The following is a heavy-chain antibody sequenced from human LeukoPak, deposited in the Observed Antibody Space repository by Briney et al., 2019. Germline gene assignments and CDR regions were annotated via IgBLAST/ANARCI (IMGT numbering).Heavy chain of an antibody. V-gene: IGHV4-59*01. J-gene: IGHJ5*02. Sequence: PSETLSLTCTVSGGSISSYYWSWIRQPPGKGLEWIGYIYYSGSTNYNPSLKSRVTISVDTSKNQFSLKLSSVTAADTAVYYCARDRSSSGWEPFDPWGQGILVTVSS. CDR1: GGSISSYY. CDR2: IYYSGST. CDR3: ARDRSSSGWEPFDP. D-gene: IGHD3-22*01.